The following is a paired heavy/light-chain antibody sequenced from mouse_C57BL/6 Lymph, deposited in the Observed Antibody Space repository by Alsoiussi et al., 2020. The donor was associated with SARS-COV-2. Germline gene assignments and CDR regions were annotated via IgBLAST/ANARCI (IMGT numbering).Heavy chain of an antibody. CDR2: IDPSDSFT. CDR1: GYTFTNYW. D-gene: IGHD1-1*01. J-gene: IGHJ2*01. V-gene: IGHV1-59*01. Sequence: QVQLQQPGAELVRPGTSVKLSCKASGYTFTNYWMHWVKQRPGQGLEWIGVIDPSDSFTNYNQKFKGKATLTVDTSSSTAYMQLSSLTSEDSAVYYCVDYYGSRGYYFDYWGQGTTLTVSS. CDR3: VDYYGSRGYYFDY.
Light chain of an antibody. CDR3: FQGSHVPFT. Sequence: DVLMTQTPLSLPVSLGDQASISCRSSQSIVHSNGYTYLEWYLQKPGQSPKLLIYKVSNRFSGVPDRFSGSGSGTDFTLRISRVEAEDLGVYYCFQGSHVPFTFGSGTKLEIK. J-gene: IGKJ4*01. V-gene: IGKV1-117*01. CDR2: KVS. CDR1: QSIVHSNGYTY.